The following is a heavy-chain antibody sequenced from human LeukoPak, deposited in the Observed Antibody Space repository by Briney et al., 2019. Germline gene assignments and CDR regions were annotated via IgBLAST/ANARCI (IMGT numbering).Heavy chain of an antibody. V-gene: IGHV1-18*01. CDR3: ARGALCSAGTCYSIASDY. D-gene: IGHD2-15*01. CDR1: GFIFTNYG. Sequence: AASVKVSCKASGFIFTNYGINWVRQAPGQGLEWMGWISAFNDNTAYAQMLQGRVTMTTDTTTSTAFLELSSLRSDDTAVYYCARGALCSAGTCYSIASDYWGQGTLVTVSS. CDR2: ISAFNDNT. J-gene: IGHJ4*02.